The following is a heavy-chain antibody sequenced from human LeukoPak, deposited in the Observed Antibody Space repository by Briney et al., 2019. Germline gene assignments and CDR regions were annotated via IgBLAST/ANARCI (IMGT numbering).Heavy chain of an antibody. D-gene: IGHD6-13*01. CDR2: ISNNGGST. Sequence: PGGSLRLSCAASGFTFSSYAMHWVRQAPGKGLEYVSSISNNGGSTYYADSVNGRFTVSRDNSKNTLYLQSNNLRAEDTAVYYCLAAAGTVYWGQGTLVTVSS. V-gene: IGHV3-64*04. J-gene: IGHJ4*02. CDR3: LAAAGTVY. CDR1: GFTFSSYA.